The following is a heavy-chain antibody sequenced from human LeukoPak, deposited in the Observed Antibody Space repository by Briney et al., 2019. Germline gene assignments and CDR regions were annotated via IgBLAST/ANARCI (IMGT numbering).Heavy chain of an antibody. CDR2: ISYDGSNK. D-gene: IGHD5-24*01. Sequence: PGGSLRLSCEASRFTFSSYEMNWVRQAPGKGLEWVAVISYDGSNKYYADSVKGRFTISRDNSKNTLYLQMNSLRAEDTAVYYCAKPKDGYNYYYYMDVWGKGTTVTVSS. V-gene: IGHV3-30*18. CDR1: RFTFSSYE. J-gene: IGHJ6*03. CDR3: AKPKDGYNYYYYMDV.